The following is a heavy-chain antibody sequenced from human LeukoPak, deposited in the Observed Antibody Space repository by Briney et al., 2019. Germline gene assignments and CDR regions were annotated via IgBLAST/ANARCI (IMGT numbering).Heavy chain of an antibody. CDR2: ISSSGSTI. CDR1: GFTFSSYE. J-gene: IGHJ4*03. Sequence: GGSLRLSCAASGFTFSSYEMNWVRQAPGKGLEWVSYISSSGSTIYYADSVKGRFTISRDHAKNSLYLQMNSLRVEDTAVYYCARDASRYCSGGNCYSGLLGYFDYWGQGTLVTVSS. V-gene: IGHV3-48*03. CDR3: ARDASRYCSGGNCYSGLLGYFDY. D-gene: IGHD2-15*01.